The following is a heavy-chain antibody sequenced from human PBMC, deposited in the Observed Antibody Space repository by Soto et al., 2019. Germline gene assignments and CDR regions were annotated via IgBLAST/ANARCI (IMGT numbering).Heavy chain of an antibody. CDR3: ARGRFRGYVQPFYFDY. CDR2: INHSGST. Sequence: PSETLSLTCAVYGGSFSGYYWSWIRQPPGKGLEWIGEINHSGSTNYNPSLKSRVTISVDTSKNQFSLKLSSVTAADTAVYYCARGRFRGYVQPFYFDYWGQGTLVTVFS. J-gene: IGHJ4*02. CDR1: GGSFSGYY. D-gene: IGHD5-12*01. V-gene: IGHV4-34*01.